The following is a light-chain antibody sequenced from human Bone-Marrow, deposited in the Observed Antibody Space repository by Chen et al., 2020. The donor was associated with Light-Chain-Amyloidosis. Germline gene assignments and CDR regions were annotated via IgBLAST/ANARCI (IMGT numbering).Light chain of an antibody. V-gene: IGLV2-14*03. J-gene: IGLJ1*01. CDR1: SSDVGGYNC. Sequence: QSALTQPASVSGSPGQSITISCTGTSSDVGGYNCVSWYQPHPAKAPKLMIYDVTSRPSAISNRCSGSKSGTTASMTISGLQAEDESDYYCSSCTSSNTLVFGAGTKVTVL. CDR3: SSCTSSNTLV. CDR2: DVT.